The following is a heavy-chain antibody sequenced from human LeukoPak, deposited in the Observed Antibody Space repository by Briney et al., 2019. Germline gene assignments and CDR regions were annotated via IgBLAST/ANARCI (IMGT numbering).Heavy chain of an antibody. J-gene: IGHJ3*02. CDR3: ARGPTGYSHDAFDI. Sequence: SETLSLTCTVSGGSLSSGGDYWSWFRQHPGKGLEWIGYIYYSGSIYYNPSLKSRVTISVDTAKHQFSLRLSSVTAADTAVYYCARGPTGYSHDAFDIWGQGTMVTVSS. CDR1: GGSLSSGGDY. D-gene: IGHD3-9*01. CDR2: IYYSGSI. V-gene: IGHV4-31*03.